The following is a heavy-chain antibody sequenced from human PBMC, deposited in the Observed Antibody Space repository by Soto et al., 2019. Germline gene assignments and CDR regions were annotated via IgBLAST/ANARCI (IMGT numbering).Heavy chain of an antibody. D-gene: IGHD2-21*02. CDR2: ISGGVGRT. CDR3: AKGFIVVVTVLRPDDAFDI. CDR1: GFTFSSYA. V-gene: IGHV3-23*01. J-gene: IGHJ3*02. Sequence: EVQLLESGGRLVQPGGSLRLSCAASGFTFSSYAMNWVRQAPGKGLEWVAGISGGVGRTYYADSVKGRFTISRDTSKNTLYLQLNSLRAEETAVYYCAKGFIVVVTVLRPDDAFDIWGQGTMVTVSS.